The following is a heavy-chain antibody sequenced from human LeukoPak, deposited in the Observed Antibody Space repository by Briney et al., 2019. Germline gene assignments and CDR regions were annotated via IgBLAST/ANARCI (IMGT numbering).Heavy chain of an antibody. CDR1: GYTFTSYD. V-gene: IGHV1-2*02. Sequence: GASVKVSCKASGYTFTSYDINWVRQAPGQGLEWMGWINPNSGGTNYAQKFQGRVTMTRDTSISTAYMELSRLRSDDTAVYYCARDSSLAAAGDWGQGTLVTVSS. CDR2: INPNSGGT. J-gene: IGHJ4*02. D-gene: IGHD6-13*01. CDR3: ARDSSLAAAGD.